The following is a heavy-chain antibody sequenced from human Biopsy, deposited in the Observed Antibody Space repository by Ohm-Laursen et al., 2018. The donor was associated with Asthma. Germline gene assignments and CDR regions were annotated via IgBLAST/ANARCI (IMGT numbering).Heavy chain of an antibody. V-gene: IGHV3-30*03. CDR1: GFVFSQCG. CDR2: VSSDGHNK. D-gene: IGHD3-22*01. Sequence: SLRLSCTASGFVFSQCGMHWVHQGPGKGLEWVALVSSDGHNKYYEDSVKGRFTISRDNSRNRLYLQINRLTVEDSAVYFCARQSGQDYGDSSGFDIWGQGTKVAVSS. J-gene: IGHJ3*02. CDR3: ARQSGQDYGDSSGFDI.